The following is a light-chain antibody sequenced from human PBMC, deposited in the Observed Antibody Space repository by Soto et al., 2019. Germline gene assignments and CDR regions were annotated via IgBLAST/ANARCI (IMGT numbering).Light chain of an antibody. V-gene: IGKV3-20*01. CDR2: AAS. J-gene: IGKJ1*01. CDR3: QHYNSYSEA. Sequence: IVLTQTPCTLSFCPGDVATLSCVPSQIVTSSYLAWYQLKPGQAPRLLLYAASMRPPGIPDRFSGSGSGTEFTLTISSLQPDDFATYYCQHYNSYSEAFGQGTKVDIK. CDR1: QIVTSSY.